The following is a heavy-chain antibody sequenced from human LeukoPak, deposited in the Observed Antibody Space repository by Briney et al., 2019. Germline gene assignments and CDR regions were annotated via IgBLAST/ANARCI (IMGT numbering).Heavy chain of an antibody. CDR3: ARGGVLRGDGYNYI. J-gene: IGHJ4*02. Sequence: SGGSLRLSCAASGFTFSSYSMNWVRQAPGKGLEWVSSISSSSSYIYYADSVKGRFTISRDNAKNSLYLQMNSLRAEDTAVYYCARGGVLRGDGYNYIRGQGTLVTVSS. CDR2: ISSSSSYI. CDR1: GFTFSSYS. V-gene: IGHV3-21*01. D-gene: IGHD5-24*01.